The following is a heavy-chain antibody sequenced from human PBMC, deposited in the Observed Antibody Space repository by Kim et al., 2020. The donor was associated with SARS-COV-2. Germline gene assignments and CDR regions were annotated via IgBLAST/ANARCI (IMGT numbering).Heavy chain of an antibody. CDR2: ISYDGSNK. D-gene: IGHD3-10*01. V-gene: IGHV3-30*18. Sequence: GGSLRLSCAASGFTFSSYGMHWVRQAPGKGLEWVAVISYDGSNKYYADSVKGRFTISRDNSKNTLYLQMNSLRAEDTAVYYCAKGVLYYYGSGSSSNYFDYWGQGTLVTVSS. CDR3: AKGVLYYYGSGSSSNYFDY. CDR1: GFTFSSYG. J-gene: IGHJ4*02.